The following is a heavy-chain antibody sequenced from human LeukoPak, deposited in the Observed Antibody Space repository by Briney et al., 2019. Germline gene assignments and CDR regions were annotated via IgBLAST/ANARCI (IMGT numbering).Heavy chain of an antibody. CDR3: ARDDDILTGTGTFDY. Sequence: SETLSLTCAVYGVSFSGYYWGWIRQPPGKGLEWIGEINHSGSTNYNPSLKSRVTISVDTSKNQFSLKLSSVTAADTAVYYCARDDDILTGTGTFDYWGQGTLVTVSS. J-gene: IGHJ4*02. D-gene: IGHD3-9*01. CDR2: INHSGST. V-gene: IGHV4-34*01. CDR1: GVSFSGYY.